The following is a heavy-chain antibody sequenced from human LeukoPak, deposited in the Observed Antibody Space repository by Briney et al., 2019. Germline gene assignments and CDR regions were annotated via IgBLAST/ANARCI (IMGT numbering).Heavy chain of an antibody. CDR3: TTGIRGD. Sequence: GGSLRLSCAASGLTVTNAWMSWVRQAPGKGLEWVGRIASKTDGGTTDYAAPVKGRFTISRDDSKNTLFLQMNSLKTEDTAVYYCTTGIRGDCGQGTLVTVSS. J-gene: IGHJ4*02. CDR2: IASKTDGGTT. CDR1: GLTVTNAW. V-gene: IGHV3-15*04.